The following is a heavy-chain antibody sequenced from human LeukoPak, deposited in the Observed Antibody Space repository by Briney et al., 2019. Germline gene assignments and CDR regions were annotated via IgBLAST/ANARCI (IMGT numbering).Heavy chain of an antibody. CDR1: GGSISSSSYY. V-gene: IGHV4-39*07. D-gene: IGHD5-12*01. CDR2: IYYSGST. CDR3: AREDIVATDAFDI. Sequence: SETLSLTCTVSGGSISSSSYYWGWIRQPPGKGLEWIGSIYYSGSTYYNPSLKSRVTISVDTSKNQFSLKLSSVTAADTAVYHCAREDIVATDAFDIWGQGTMVTVSS. J-gene: IGHJ3*02.